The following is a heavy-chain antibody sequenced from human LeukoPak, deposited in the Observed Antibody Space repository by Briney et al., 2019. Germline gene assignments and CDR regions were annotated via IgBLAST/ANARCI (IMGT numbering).Heavy chain of an antibody. D-gene: IGHD2-2*02. J-gene: IGHJ6*03. CDR2: ISYDGSNK. V-gene: IGHV3-30-3*01. CDR3: ARDKEDCSSTSCYNYMDV. CDR1: GFTFSSYA. Sequence: GGFLRLSCAASGFTFSSYAMHWVRQAPGKGLEWVAVISYDGSNKYYADSVKGRFTISRDNSKNTLYLQMNSLRAEDTAVYYCARDKEDCSSTSCYNYMDVWGKGTTVTVSS.